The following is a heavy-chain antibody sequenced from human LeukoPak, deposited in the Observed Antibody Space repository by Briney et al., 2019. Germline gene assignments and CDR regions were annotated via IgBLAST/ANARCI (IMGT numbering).Heavy chain of an antibody. CDR1: GGSISSSSYY. J-gene: IGHJ4*02. Sequence: PSETLSLTCTVSGGSISSSSYYWGWIRQPPGKGLEWIGSIYYSGSTYYNPSLKSRVTISVDKSKNQFSLKLSSVTAADTAVYYCARYSSSWYYFDYWGQGTLVTVSS. CDR3: ARYSSSWYYFDY. D-gene: IGHD6-13*01. CDR2: IYYSGST. V-gene: IGHV4-39*07.